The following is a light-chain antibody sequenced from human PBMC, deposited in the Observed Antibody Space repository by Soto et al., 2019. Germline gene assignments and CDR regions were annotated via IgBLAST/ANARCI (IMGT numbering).Light chain of an antibody. CDR1: QSLSSN. V-gene: IGKV3-15*01. J-gene: IGKJ1*01. Sequence: ETVMTQSPATLSVSPGERATLSCRASQSLSSNLAWYQHKPGQPPRLLIYGASTRATGVPARFSGSGSGTEFTLTISSLQSEDVAVYDCQQYNNWPRGTCGQVTKVDIK. CDR2: GAS. CDR3: QQYNNWPRGT.